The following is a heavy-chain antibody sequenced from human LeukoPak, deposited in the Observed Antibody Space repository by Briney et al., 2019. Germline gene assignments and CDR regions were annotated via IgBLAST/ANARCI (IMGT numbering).Heavy chain of an antibody. J-gene: IGHJ6*03. CDR1: GFTFDDYG. Sequence: GGSLRLSCAASGFTFDDYGMSWVRQAPGKGLEWVSGINWNGGSTGYADSVRGRFAISRDNAQNSLYLQMNSLRAEDTAMYFCARVGSSTYFYYYMDVWGKGITVTVSS. CDR2: INWNGGST. V-gene: IGHV3-20*04. D-gene: IGHD6-13*01. CDR3: ARVGSSTYFYYYMDV.